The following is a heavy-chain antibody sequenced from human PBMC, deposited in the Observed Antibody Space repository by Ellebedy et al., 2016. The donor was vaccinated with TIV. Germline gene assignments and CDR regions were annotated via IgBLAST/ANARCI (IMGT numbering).Heavy chain of an antibody. CDR3: ARLATYYYDSSGYYYDYYYGMDV. Sequence: GESLKISCAASGFTFSSYGMHWVRQAPGKGLEWVAVIWYDGSNKYYADSVKGRFTISRDNSKNTLYLQMNSLRAEDTAVYYCARLATYYYDSSGYYYDYYYGMDVWGQGTTVTVSS. J-gene: IGHJ6*02. CDR2: IWYDGSNK. CDR1: GFTFSSYG. V-gene: IGHV3-33*01. D-gene: IGHD3-22*01.